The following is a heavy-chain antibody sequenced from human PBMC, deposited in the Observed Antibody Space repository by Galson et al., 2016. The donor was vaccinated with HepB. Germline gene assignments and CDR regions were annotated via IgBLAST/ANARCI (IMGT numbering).Heavy chain of an antibody. Sequence: SLRLSCAVSGFSFSTYGMHWVRQAPGKGLEWVAVISYDGSDKYYADSVKGRFTISRDNSNTTLYLQMNSIRAEDTALYYCAKPVGGRGGYYYYNMDVWGKGTTVTISS. D-gene: IGHD1-26*01. CDR3: AKPVGGRGGYYYYNMDV. CDR2: ISYDGSDK. J-gene: IGHJ6*03. V-gene: IGHV3-30*18. CDR1: GFSFSTYG.